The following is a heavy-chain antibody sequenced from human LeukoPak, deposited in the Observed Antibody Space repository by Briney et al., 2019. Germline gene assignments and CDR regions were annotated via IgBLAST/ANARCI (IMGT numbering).Heavy chain of an antibody. CDR3: ARVGYSNYLGWFDP. D-gene: IGHD4-4*01. V-gene: IGHV1-2*02. J-gene: IGHJ5*02. CDR2: INPNSGGT. CDR1: GGTFSSYA. Sequence: ASVKVSCKASGGTFSSYAISWVRQAPGQGLEWMGWINPNSGGTNYAQKFQGRVTMTRDTSISTAYMELSRLRSDDTAVYYCARVGYSNYLGWFDPWGQGTLVTVSS.